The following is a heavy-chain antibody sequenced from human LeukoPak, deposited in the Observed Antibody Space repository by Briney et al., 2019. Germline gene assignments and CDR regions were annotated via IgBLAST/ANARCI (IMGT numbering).Heavy chain of an antibody. V-gene: IGHV4-61*05. CDR3: ARVVGSGSYFDYYYMDV. CDR2: IYYSGST. D-gene: IGHD3-10*01. J-gene: IGHJ6*03. Sequence: SETLSLTCTVSSGSISTSNYYWGWVRQPPGKGLEWIGYIYYSGSTNYNPSLKSRVTISVDTSKNQFSLKLSSVTAADTAVYYCARVVGSGSYFDYYYMDVWGKGTTVTVSS. CDR1: SGSISTSNYY.